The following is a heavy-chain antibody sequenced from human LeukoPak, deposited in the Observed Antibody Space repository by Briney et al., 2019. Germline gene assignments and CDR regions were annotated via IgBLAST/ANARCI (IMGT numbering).Heavy chain of an antibody. CDR2: VYSGGST. Sequence: GGSLRLSCAASAFTVSSNSMSWVRQAPGKGLEWVSGVYSGGSTFYADSVKGRFIISRDSSKNTLYPQMNTLRAEDTAVYYCAGGHSSGSYFNAYHLWGQGTMVTVSS. V-gene: IGHV3-53*01. CDR1: AFTVSSNS. D-gene: IGHD3-22*01. J-gene: IGHJ3*01. CDR3: AGGHSSGSYFNAYHL.